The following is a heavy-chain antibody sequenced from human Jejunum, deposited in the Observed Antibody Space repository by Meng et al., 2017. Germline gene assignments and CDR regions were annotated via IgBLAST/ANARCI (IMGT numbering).Heavy chain of an antibody. D-gene: IGHD3-3*01. CDR1: GGSFSGYY. V-gene: IGHV4-34*01. J-gene: IGHJ4*02. Sequence: QVQLQQWGAGLLKPSETLSLTCAVYGGSFSGYYWSWIRQPPGKGLEWIGEINHSGSTNYNPSLKSRVTISVDTSKNQFSLKLSSVTAADTAVYYCARGSAIFGVVIRSYFDYWGQGTLVTVSS. CDR3: ARGSAIFGVVIRSYFDY. CDR2: INHSGST.